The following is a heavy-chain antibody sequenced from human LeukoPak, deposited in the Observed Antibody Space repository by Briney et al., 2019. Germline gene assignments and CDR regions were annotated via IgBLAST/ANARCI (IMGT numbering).Heavy chain of an antibody. J-gene: IGHJ6*03. D-gene: IGHD2-2*01. V-gene: IGHV3-11*01. CDR3: ARTSGSIVVVPAARAYYYYYMDV. Sequence: GGSLRLSCAASGFTFSDYYMSWIRQAPGKGLEWVSYISSSGSTIYYADSVKGRFTISRDNAKNSLYLQMNSLRAEDTAVYYCARTSGSIVVVPAARAYYYYYMDVWGKGTTVTVSS. CDR2: ISSSGSTI. CDR1: GFTFSDYY.